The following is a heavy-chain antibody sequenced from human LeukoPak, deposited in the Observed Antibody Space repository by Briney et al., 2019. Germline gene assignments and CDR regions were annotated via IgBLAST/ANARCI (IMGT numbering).Heavy chain of an antibody. Sequence: GGSLRLSCAASGVTLSPYAMSWVRQAPGKGLEWVSAISGSGGSTYYADSVKGRFTISRDNSKNTLYLQMNSLRAEDTAVYYCAKELRYFDWPSSYYYYYYGMDVWGQGTTVTVSS. CDR2: ISGSGGST. D-gene: IGHD3-9*01. J-gene: IGHJ6*02. CDR1: GVTLSPYA. V-gene: IGHV3-23*01. CDR3: AKELRYFDWPSSYYYYYYGMDV.